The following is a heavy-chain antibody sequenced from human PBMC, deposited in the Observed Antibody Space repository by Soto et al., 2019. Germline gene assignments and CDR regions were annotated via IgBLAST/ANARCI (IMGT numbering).Heavy chain of an antibody. D-gene: IGHD2-2*01. CDR2: MNHSGTT. V-gene: IGHV4-34*01. J-gene: IGHJ3*01. Sequence: PSETLSLTCAVYGGSFSGHFWTWIRQPPGKGLEWIGEMNHSGTTSYNPSLKGRVTISVDTSKNQFSLRLTSVTAADTALYYCARGRYCSETSCIRAFDVWGQGTMVTVSS. CDR3: ARGRYCSETSCIRAFDV. CDR1: GGSFSGHF.